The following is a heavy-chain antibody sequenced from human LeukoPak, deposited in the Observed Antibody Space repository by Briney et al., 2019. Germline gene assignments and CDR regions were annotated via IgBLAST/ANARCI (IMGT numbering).Heavy chain of an antibody. CDR2: IIPIFGTA. V-gene: IGHV1-69*13. Sequence: GASVKVSCKASGGSFSDYSISWVRQAPGQGLEWMGGIIPIFGTANYAQKFQGRVTITADESTSTAYMELSSLRSEDTAVYYCARDVDDYGGPGVDYWGQGTLVTVSS. D-gene: IGHD4-23*01. CDR1: GGSFSDYS. CDR3: ARDVDDYGGPGVDY. J-gene: IGHJ4*02.